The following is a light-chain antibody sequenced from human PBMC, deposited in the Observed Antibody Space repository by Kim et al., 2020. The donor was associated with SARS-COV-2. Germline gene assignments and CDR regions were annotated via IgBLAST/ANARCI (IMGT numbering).Light chain of an antibody. CDR2: DAS. J-gene: IGKJ2*01. V-gene: IGKV1-33*01. CDR1: QHIGTY. CDR3: QQYDNLPSYT. Sequence: GDRVTITCQASQHIGTYLNWYQQKPGKAPKVLIYDASNLETGVPSRFSGSGSGTYFTFTISSLQPEDIATYYCQQYDNLPSYTFGQGTKLEI.